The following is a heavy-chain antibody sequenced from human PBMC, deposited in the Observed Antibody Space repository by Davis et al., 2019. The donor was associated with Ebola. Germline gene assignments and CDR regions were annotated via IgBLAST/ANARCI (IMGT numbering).Heavy chain of an antibody. V-gene: IGHV4-34*01. CDR3: ARGAVDIVLMVYAIHYFDY. J-gene: IGHJ4*02. D-gene: IGHD2-8*01. Sequence: SETLSLTCAVYSGSFSGYYWSWIRQPPGKGLEWIGEINHSGSTNYNPSLKSRVTISVDTSKNQFSLKLSSVTAADTAVYYCARGAVDIVLMVYAIHYFDYWGQGTLVTVSS. CDR2: INHSGST. CDR1: SGSFSGYY.